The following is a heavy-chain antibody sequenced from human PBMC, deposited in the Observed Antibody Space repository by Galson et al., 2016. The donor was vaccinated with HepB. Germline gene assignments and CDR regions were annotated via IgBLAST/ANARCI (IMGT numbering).Heavy chain of an antibody. J-gene: IGHJ5*02. CDR2: IYPSDSDT. V-gene: IGHV5-51*01. Sequence: QSGAEVKKPGESLRISCKASGYSFTNYWIGWVRQMPGKGLEWMAIIYPSDSDTRYNPSFQGHVTISVDKSISAAYLQWSSVTASDTAMYFCARRGGGHTGYGDTWGQGTLVTVSS. D-gene: IGHD5-12*01. CDR3: ARRGGGHTGYGDT. CDR1: GYSFTNYW.